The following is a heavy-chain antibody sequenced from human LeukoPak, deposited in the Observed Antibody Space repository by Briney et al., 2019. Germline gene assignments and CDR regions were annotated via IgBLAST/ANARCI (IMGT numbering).Heavy chain of an antibody. D-gene: IGHD2-2*01. V-gene: IGHV4-59*01. J-gene: IGHJ4*02. CDR2: IYYSGST. CDR3: AREGIVVVPAAVDY. CDR1: GGSISSYY. Sequence: SETLSLTCTVSGGSISSYYWSWIRQPPGKGLEWIGYIYYSGSTNYNPSLKSRVTISVDTSKNQFSLKLSSVTAADTPVYYCAREGIVVVPAAVDYWGQGTLVTVSS.